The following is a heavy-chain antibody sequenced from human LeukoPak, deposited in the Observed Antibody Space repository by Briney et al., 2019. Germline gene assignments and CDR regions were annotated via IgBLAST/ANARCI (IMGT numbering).Heavy chain of an antibody. CDR2: INANSGTT. Sequence: GGSLRLSCAASGFAFSFYAMSWLRQPPGKGLEWVSTINANSGTTSYAASVRGRFTISRDNSKNTLYLQVNTLRADDTATYYCAKPISGGLAVTADWFHPWGQGTLVVVSS. CDR3: AKPISGGLAVTADWFHP. V-gene: IGHV3-23*01. J-gene: IGHJ5*01. D-gene: IGHD6-19*01. CDR1: GFAFSFYA.